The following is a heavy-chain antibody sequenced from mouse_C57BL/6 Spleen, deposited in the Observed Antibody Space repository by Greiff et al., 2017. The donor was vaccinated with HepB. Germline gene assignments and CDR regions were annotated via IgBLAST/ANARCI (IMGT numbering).Heavy chain of an antibody. CDR2: INPNNGGT. J-gene: IGHJ2*01. V-gene: IGHV1-26*01. CDR1: GYTFTDYY. D-gene: IGHD4-1*01. CDR3: ARNPSNWDVFDY. Sequence: EVQLQQSGPELVKPGASVKISCKASGYTFTDYYMNWVKQSHGKSLEWIGDINPNNGGTSYNQKFKGKATLTVDKSSSTAYMELRSLTSEDSAVYYCARNPSNWDVFDYWGQGTTLTVSS.